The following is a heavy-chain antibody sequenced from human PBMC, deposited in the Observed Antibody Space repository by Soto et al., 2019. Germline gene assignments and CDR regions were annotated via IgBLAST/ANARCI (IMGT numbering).Heavy chain of an antibody. CDR1: GFTFSSYS. CDR2: ISSSSSTI. CDR3: AKSGTSSSIADRHLDY. J-gene: IGHJ4*02. D-gene: IGHD6-6*01. Sequence: GGSLRLSCAASGFTFSSYSMNWVRQAPGKGLEWVSYISSSSSTIYYADSVKGRFTISRDNAKNTLYLQMNSLRAEDTAVYYCAKSGTSSSIADRHLDYPGQATLVTVSS. V-gene: IGHV3-48*01.